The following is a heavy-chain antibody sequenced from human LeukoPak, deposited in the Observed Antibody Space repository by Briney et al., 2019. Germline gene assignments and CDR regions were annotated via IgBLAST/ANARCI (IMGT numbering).Heavy chain of an antibody. CDR1: DDSFSSHY. Sequence: PPETLSLTCAVSDDSFSSHYWTWIRQPPGKGLEWIGYISYIGSTNYNPSFKSRVTISIDTSKNQFSLKLSSVTAADTAVYYCARDLVTVTKGFDIWGQGTMVSVSS. CDR3: ARDLVTVTKGFDI. D-gene: IGHD4-17*01. J-gene: IGHJ3*02. CDR2: ISYIGST. V-gene: IGHV4-59*11.